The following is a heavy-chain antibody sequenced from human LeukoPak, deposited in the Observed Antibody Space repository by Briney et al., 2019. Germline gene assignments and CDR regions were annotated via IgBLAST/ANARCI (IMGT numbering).Heavy chain of an antibody. Sequence: ASVKVSCKASGYTFTGYYMHWVRQAPGQGLEWMGWINPNSGGTNYAQKFQGRVTMTRDTSISTAYMELRSLRSDDTAVYYCARVGRAAAGNYYYYGMDVWGQGTTVTVSS. CDR1: GYTFTGYY. CDR2: INPNSGGT. J-gene: IGHJ6*02. V-gene: IGHV1-2*02. CDR3: ARVGRAAAGNYYYYGMDV. D-gene: IGHD6-13*01.